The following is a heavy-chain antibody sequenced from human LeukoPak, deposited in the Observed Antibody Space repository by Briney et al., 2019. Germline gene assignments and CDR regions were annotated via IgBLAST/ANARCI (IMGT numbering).Heavy chain of an antibody. D-gene: IGHD5-24*01. CDR1: GFTFSSYW. Sequence: GGSLRLSCAASGFTFSSYWMSWVRQAPGKGLEWVANIKQDGSEKYYVDSVKGRFTISRDNAKNSLYLQMNSLRAEDTAVYYCARSPKMAPYYFDYWGQGTLVTVSS. CDR3: ARSPKMAPYYFDY. J-gene: IGHJ4*02. CDR2: IKQDGSEK. V-gene: IGHV3-7*01.